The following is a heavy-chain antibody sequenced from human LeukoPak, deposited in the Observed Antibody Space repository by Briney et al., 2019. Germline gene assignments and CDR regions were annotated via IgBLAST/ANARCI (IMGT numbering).Heavy chain of an antibody. J-gene: IGHJ6*03. CDR1: GYTFTSYD. D-gene: IGHD5-12*01. CDR2: MNPNSGNT. CDR3: ARVAGYSGYAHYYYYMDV. V-gene: IGHV1-8*01. Sequence: ASVKVSCKASGYTFTSYDINWVRQATGQGLEWMGWMNPNSGNTGYAQKFQGRVTMTRNTSISTAYMELSSLRSEDTAVYYCARVAGYSGYAHYYYYMDVWGKGTTVTISS.